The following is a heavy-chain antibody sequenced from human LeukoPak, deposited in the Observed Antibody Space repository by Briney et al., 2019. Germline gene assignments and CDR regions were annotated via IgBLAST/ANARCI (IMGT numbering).Heavy chain of an antibody. CDR3: ARCYIAATGRCDY. CDR1: GFTFDSYG. CDR2: ISVYNGNT. Sequence: ASVKVSCKASGFTFDSYGFNWVRQAPEQGLEWMGWISVYNGNTDYAQKVQGRVTLTTDTSTSTAYMELRSLRSDDTAVHYCARCYIAATGRCDYWGQGTLVAVSS. D-gene: IGHD6-13*01. V-gene: IGHV1-18*01. J-gene: IGHJ4*02.